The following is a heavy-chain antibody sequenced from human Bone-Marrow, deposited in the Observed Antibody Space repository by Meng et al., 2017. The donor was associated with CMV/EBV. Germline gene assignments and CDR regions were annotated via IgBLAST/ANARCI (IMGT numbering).Heavy chain of an antibody. CDR3: ARDAPIVVVEWPYYYYGMDV. CDR2: INPNSGGT. CDR1: GYTFTGYY. D-gene: IGHD2-15*01. Sequence: ASVKVSCKASGYTFTGYYMHWVRQAPGQGLEWMGWINPNSGGTNYAQKFQGRVTMTRDTSISTAYMELSRLRSDDTAVYYCARDAPIVVVEWPYYYYGMDVWGQGTTVTVFS. V-gene: IGHV1-2*02. J-gene: IGHJ6*01.